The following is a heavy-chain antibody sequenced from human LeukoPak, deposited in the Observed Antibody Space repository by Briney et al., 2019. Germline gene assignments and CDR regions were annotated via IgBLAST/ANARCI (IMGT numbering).Heavy chain of an antibody. CDR2: VNPNSGNT. V-gene: IGHV1-8*03. Sequence: ASVKVSCKASGYTFTSYDINWVRQATGQRLEWMGWVNPNSGNTGYAQKFQGRVTITRNTSISTAYMSLSSLRSEDTAVYYCAREPNDYYDSSGYYMDVWGKGTTVTVSS. D-gene: IGHD3-22*01. J-gene: IGHJ6*03. CDR3: AREPNDYYDSSGYYMDV. CDR1: GYTFTSYD.